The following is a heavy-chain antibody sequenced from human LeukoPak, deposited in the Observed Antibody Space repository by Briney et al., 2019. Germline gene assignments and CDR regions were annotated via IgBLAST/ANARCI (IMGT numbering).Heavy chain of an antibody. Sequence: SETLSLTCAVYGGSFSGYYWSWIRQPPEKGLDWIGEIYHSGDTNYKPSLKSRVTISVDSSKNQFSLRLTAVTAADTAVYYCARFFGGHWGQGTLVTVSS. CDR1: GGSFSGYY. V-gene: IGHV4-34*01. D-gene: IGHD3-10*01. J-gene: IGHJ4*02. CDR3: ARFFGGH. CDR2: IYHSGDT.